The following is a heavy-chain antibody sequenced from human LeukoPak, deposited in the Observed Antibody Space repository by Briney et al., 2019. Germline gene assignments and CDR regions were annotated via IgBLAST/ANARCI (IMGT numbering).Heavy chain of an antibody. D-gene: IGHD5-12*01. V-gene: IGHV3-53*03. J-gene: IGHJ4*02. CDR1: EFSVSSLY. CDR2: IYSGGST. CDR3: ARGGVASGYDS. Sequence: GGSLRLSCAASEFSVSSLYMTWVRQSPGKGLESVSLIYSGGSTYYADSVKGRFSISRDNAKNTLYLQMNSLRDDDTAVYYCARGGVASGYDSWGQGTLVTVSS.